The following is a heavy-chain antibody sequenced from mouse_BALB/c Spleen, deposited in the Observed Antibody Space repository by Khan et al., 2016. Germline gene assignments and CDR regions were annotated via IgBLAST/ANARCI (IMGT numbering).Heavy chain of an antibody. J-gene: IGHJ4*01. CDR3: ARDYGNYYYAMDY. CDR1: GFTFSSYA. D-gene: IGHD2-1*01. CDR2: ISSGGSYT. V-gene: IGHV5-9-4*01. Sequence: EVELVESGGGLVKPGGSLKLSCAASGFTFSSYAMSWVRQSPEKRLEWVAEISSGGSYTYYPDTVTGRFTISRDNAKNTLYLEMSSLRSEDTAMYYCARDYGNYYYAMDYWGQGTSVTVSS.